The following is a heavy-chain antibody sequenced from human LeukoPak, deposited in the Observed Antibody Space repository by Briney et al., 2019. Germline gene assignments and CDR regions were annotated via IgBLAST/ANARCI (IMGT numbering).Heavy chain of an antibody. V-gene: IGHV1-18*01. CDR3: ARGTIWFGELPKYDY. Sequence: ASVKVSCKASGYTFTSYAISWVRQAPGQGLEWMGWISAYNGNTNYAQKFQGRVTMTRDTSISTAYMELSRLRSDDTAVYYCARGTIWFGELPKYDYWGQGTLVTVSS. D-gene: IGHD3-10*01. J-gene: IGHJ4*02. CDR1: GYTFTSYA. CDR2: ISAYNGNT.